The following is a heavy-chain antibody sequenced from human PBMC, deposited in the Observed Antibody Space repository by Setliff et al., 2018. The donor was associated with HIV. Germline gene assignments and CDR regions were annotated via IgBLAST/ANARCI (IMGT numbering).Heavy chain of an antibody. CDR3: VREEPYFADRFDA. CDR2: ISASLSYI. V-gene: IGHV3-21*06. J-gene: IGHJ4*02. Sequence: GGSLRLSCAASGFSFSKYTMKWVRQAPGKGLEWVSSISASLSYIRYVDSVKGRFTISRDNAKNSLFLEMNRLSVEDTALYYCVREEPYFADRFDAWGQGTLVTVSS. CDR1: GFSFSKYT. D-gene: IGHD1-26*01.